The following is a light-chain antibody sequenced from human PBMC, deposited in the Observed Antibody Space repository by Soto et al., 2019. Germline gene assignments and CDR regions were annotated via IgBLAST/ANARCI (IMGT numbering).Light chain of an antibody. CDR3: QQSYSTPPT. CDR1: QSISTC. J-gene: IGKJ2*01. Sequence: DIQMTQSPSSLSASVGDRVTITCRASQSISTCLNWYQQKPGKAPKLLIYGVLNLESGVPSRFSGSGSGTYFTLSISSLQPEDFAVYYCQQSYSTPPTFGQGTKVEIK. V-gene: IGKV1-39*01. CDR2: GVL.